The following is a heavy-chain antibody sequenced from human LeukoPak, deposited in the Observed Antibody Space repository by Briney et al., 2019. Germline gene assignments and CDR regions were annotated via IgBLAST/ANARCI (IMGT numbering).Heavy chain of an antibody. CDR3: AREGAAAGPLPAY. Sequence: ASVKVSCKASGYTFTGYYMHWVRQAPGQGLEWMGWINPNSGGTNYAQKFQGWVTMTRDTSISTAYMELSRLRSDDTAVYYCAREGAAAGPLPAYWGQGTLVTVSS. D-gene: IGHD6-13*01. J-gene: IGHJ4*02. CDR1: GYTFTGYY. CDR2: INPNSGGT. V-gene: IGHV1-2*04.